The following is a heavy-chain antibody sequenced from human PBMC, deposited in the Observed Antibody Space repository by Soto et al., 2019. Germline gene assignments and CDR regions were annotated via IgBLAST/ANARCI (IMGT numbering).Heavy chain of an antibody. CDR3: ARALYCSSTSCYSYYGMDV. CDR1: GGSVNSAGYS. J-gene: IGHJ6*02. D-gene: IGHD2-2*01. CDR2: IYHSGST. Sequence: SETLSLTCAVSGGSVNSAGYSWSWIRQPPGKGLEWIGYIYHSGSTYYNPSLKSRVTISLDRSNNHFSLKLSSVTAADTAVYYCARALYCSSTSCYSYYGMDVWGQGTTVTVSS. V-gene: IGHV4-30-2*01.